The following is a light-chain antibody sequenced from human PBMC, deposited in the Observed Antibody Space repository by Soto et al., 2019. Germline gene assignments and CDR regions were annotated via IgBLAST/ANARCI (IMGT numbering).Light chain of an antibody. CDR3: QQYSNWPS. J-gene: IGKJ1*01. CDR2: GAS. Sequence: EIVMTQSPATLSVSPGERATLSCRASQSVSSNLAWYQQKPGQAPRLLIYGASTRATGIPARFSGSGSGTEFTLTISSLQSEDFAVYYCQQYSNWPSFGQGIKV. CDR1: QSVSSN. V-gene: IGKV3-15*01.